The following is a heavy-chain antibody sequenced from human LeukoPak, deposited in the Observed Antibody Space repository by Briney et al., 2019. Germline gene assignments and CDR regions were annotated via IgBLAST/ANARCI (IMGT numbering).Heavy chain of an antibody. CDR1: AFTFSSYA. Sequence: AGGSLRLSCAASAFTFSSYAMHWVRQAPGKGLEYVSAISGDGGNTFYANSVKGRFTISRDNSKNTLYLQMNSLRAEDTALYYCAKDSSGYYQDSLDYWGQGTLVTVSS. V-gene: IGHV3-64*01. J-gene: IGHJ4*02. CDR2: ISGDGGNT. D-gene: IGHD3-22*01. CDR3: AKDSSGYYQDSLDY.